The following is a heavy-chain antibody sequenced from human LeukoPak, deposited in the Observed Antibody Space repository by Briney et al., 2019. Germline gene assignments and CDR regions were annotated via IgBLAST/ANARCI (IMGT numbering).Heavy chain of an antibody. J-gene: IGHJ3*02. CDR2: IYYSGST. CDR1: GGSISSYY. D-gene: IGHD6-19*01. V-gene: IGHV4-59*08. CDR3: ARQGYSSGWYLYAFDI. Sequence: SQTLSLTCTVSGGSISSYYWSWIRQPPGKGLEWIGYIYYSGSTNYNPSLKSRVTISVDTSKNQFSLKLSSVTAADTAVYYCARQGYSSGWYLYAFDIWGQGTMVTVSS.